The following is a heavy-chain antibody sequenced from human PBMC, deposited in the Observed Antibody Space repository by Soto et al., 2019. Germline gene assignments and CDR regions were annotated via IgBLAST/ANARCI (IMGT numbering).Heavy chain of an antibody. J-gene: IGHJ1*01. CDR3: AHRPRTAVAVYFHH. Sequence: QITLEESGPTLVRPTETLTLTCSFSGFSLSTAGEGVAWIRQSPGKALEWLALVYWDDTQRYNTSLRTRLTITNDTSKNQVVLSMTNMIPADTGPYFCAHRPRTAVAVYFHHWGQGTLVSVSS. CDR2: VYWDDTQ. D-gene: IGHD6-19*01. V-gene: IGHV2-5*02. CDR1: GFSLSTAGEG.